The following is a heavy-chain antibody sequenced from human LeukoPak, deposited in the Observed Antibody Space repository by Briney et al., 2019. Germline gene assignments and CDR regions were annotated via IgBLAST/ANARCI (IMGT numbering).Heavy chain of an antibody. Sequence: SETLSLTCTVSGGSISSYYWSWIRQPPGKGLEWIGYIYYSVSTNYNPSLKSRVTISVDTSKNQFSQKLSSVTAADTAVYYCARHDTMSDYWGQGTLVTVSS. J-gene: IGHJ4*02. CDR1: GGSISSYY. D-gene: IGHD3-10*02. CDR3: ARHDTMSDY. CDR2: IYYSVST. V-gene: IGHV4-59*08.